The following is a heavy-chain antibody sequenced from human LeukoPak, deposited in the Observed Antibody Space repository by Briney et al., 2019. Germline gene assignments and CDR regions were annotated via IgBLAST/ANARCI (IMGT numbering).Heavy chain of an antibody. Sequence: GGSLRLSCAASGFTFSSYSMNWVRQAPGKGLEWVSSISSSSSYIYYADSVKGRFTISRDNAKNSLYLQMNSLRAEDTAVYYCARDQKSLWFGESPFDYWGQGTLVTVSS. V-gene: IGHV3-21*01. CDR3: ARDQKSLWFGESPFDY. CDR2: ISSSSSYI. J-gene: IGHJ4*02. D-gene: IGHD3-10*01. CDR1: GFTFSSYS.